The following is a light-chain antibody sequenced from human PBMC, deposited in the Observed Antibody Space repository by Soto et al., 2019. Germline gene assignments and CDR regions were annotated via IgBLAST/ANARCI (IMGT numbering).Light chain of an antibody. CDR2: EVS. J-gene: IGLJ1*01. CDR1: SSDVGGYNY. CDR3: SSYAGSNIYV. Sequence: QSVLTQPPSASGSPGQSVTISCTGTSSDVGGYNYVSWYQQHPGKATKLMIYEVSKRPSGVPDRFSGSKYGNTASLTVSGLQAEDEADYYCSSYAGSNIYVFGTGTKVTVL. V-gene: IGLV2-8*01.